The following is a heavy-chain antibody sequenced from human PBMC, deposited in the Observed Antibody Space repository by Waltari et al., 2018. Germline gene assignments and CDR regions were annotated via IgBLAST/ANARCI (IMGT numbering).Heavy chain of an antibody. J-gene: IGHJ5*02. Sequence: QVQLQQWGAGLLKPSETLSLTCAVYGGSFSGYYWSWIRQPPGKGLEWIGEINHSGSTNYNPSLKSRVTISVDTPKNQFSLKLSSVTAADTAVYYCARVPFRAVKNRRDWFDPWGQGTLVTVSS. V-gene: IGHV4-34*01. CDR2: INHSGST. CDR1: GGSFSGYY. CDR3: ARVPFRAVKNRRDWFDP.